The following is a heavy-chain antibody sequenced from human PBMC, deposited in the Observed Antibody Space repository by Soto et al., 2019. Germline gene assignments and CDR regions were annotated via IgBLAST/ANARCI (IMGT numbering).Heavy chain of an antibody. J-gene: IGHJ3*02. V-gene: IGHV1-69*02. CDR2: IIPMLGVR. Sequence: QVQLVQSGAEVKKPGSSVKVSCKDSGGTFSTYSMFWVRQAPGQGLEWMGRIIPMLGVRNYAQRFQDSVTIIAVKSTATVHMDLSSLRSEDTALYYCTIGSWSGEVFEIWGQGTMVTVTS. CDR1: GGTFSTYS. D-gene: IGHD2-21*01. CDR3: TIGSWSGEVFEI.